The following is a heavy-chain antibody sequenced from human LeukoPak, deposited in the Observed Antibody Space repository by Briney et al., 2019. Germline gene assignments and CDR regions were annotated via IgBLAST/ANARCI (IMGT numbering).Heavy chain of an antibody. CDR3: AKDRTFEEYSFDF. Sequence: GGSLRLSCATSGFTFNNYGMHRVRQAPGKGLEWVTFIRFDGSYKLYTDSVKGRFTISRDNSKSTLYLQMTSLRPEDTALYYCAKDRTFEEYSFDFWGQGTLVTVSS. CDR2: IRFDGSYK. D-gene: IGHD3-10*01. J-gene: IGHJ4*02. V-gene: IGHV3-30*02. CDR1: GFTFNNYG.